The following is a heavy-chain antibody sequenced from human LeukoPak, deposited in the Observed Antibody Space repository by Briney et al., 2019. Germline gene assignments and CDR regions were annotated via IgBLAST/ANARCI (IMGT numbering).Heavy chain of an antibody. Sequence: SETLSLTCAVYGGSFSGYYWSWIRQPPGKGLEWIGEINHSGSTNYNPSLKSRVTISVDTSKNQFSLKLSSVTAADTAVYYCAREDTPLYYDSSGYYYRYWYFDLWGRGTLVTVSS. CDR3: AREDTPLYYDSSGYYYRYWYFDL. J-gene: IGHJ2*01. D-gene: IGHD3-22*01. CDR1: GGSFSGYY. V-gene: IGHV4-34*01. CDR2: INHSGST.